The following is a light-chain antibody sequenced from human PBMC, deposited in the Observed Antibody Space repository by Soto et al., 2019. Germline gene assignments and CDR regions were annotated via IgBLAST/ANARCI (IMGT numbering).Light chain of an antibody. V-gene: IGLV2-14*01. CDR3: AAWDDSLNGHVV. Sequence: QSVLTQPASVSGSPGQSITISCTGTSSDVGGYNYVSWYQQHPGKAPKFMIYDVSNRPSGVSNRFSGSKSGNTASLTISGLQAEDEADYYCAAWDDSLNGHVVFGGGTKLTVL. CDR1: SSDVGGYNY. CDR2: DVS. J-gene: IGLJ2*01.